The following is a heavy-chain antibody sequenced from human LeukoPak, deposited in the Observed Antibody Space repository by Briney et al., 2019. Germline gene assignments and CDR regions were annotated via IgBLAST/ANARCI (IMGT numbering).Heavy chain of an antibody. J-gene: IGHJ6*02. CDR3: ARGGGLDV. CDR2: INHNGNVN. V-gene: IGHV3-7*03. Sequence: GGSLRLSCAASGFTFSSYWMNWARQARGKGLEWVASINHNGNVNYYVDSVKGRFTISRDNAKNSLYLQMSNLRAEDTAVYFCARGGGLDVWGQGTAVTVSS. D-gene: IGHD3-16*01. CDR1: GFTFSSYW.